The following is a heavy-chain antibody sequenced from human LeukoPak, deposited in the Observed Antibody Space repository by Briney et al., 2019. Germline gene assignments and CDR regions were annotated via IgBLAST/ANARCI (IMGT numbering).Heavy chain of an antibody. CDR2: IRYDGSNK. J-gene: IGHJ4*02. D-gene: IGHD3-10*01. CDR3: GGLWSFDY. V-gene: IGHV3-30*02. CDR1: GFTFSSYG. Sequence: PGGSLRLSCAASGFTFSSYGMHWVRQAPGKGLEWVAFIRYDGSNKYYADSVKGRFTISRDNSKNTLYLLMNSLRAEDTAVYYCGGLWSFDYWGQGTLVTVSS.